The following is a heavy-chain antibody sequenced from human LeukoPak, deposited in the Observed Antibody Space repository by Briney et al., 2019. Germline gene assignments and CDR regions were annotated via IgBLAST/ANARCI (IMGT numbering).Heavy chain of an antibody. D-gene: IGHD2/OR15-2a*01. CDR1: GFTFSSYA. CDR2: ISGSGGST. J-gene: IGHJ4*02. CDR3: AKDSANSSIPDY. V-gene: IGHV3-23*01. Sequence: PGGSLGLSCAASGFTFSSYAMSWVRQAPGKGLEWVSAISGSGGSTYYADSVKGRFTISRDNSKNTLYLQMNRLRAEDTAVYYCAKDSANSSIPDYWGQGTLVTVSS.